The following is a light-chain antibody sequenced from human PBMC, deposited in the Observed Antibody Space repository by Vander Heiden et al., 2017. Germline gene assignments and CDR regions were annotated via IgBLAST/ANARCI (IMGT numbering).Light chain of an antibody. V-gene: IGKV3-11*01. J-gene: IGKJ5*01. CDR1: QSVSSY. CDR3: QQLSNWPPIT. CDR2: DAS. Sequence: EIVLTQSPATLSLSPGERATLSCRASQSVSSYLAWYQQKPGQAPRLLIYDASNRATGIPARFSGSGYGTDLTLTISSREPEDFAVYYCQQLSNWPPITFGQGTQLDIK.